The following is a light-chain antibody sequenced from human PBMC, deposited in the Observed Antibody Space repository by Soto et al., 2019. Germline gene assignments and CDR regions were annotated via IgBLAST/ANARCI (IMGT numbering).Light chain of an antibody. J-gene: IGKJ1*01. CDR2: AAS. V-gene: IGKV1-39*01. CDR3: QQTYSTTWT. Sequence: DSQMTQSPSSLSASVGNRVTISCRESQGISTYLNWCQQKPGKAPKLLIYAASSLQSGVPSRFSGSGSETDFTLTISSLQPEDFATYSCQQTYSTTWTFGQGTKVDIK. CDR1: QGISTY.